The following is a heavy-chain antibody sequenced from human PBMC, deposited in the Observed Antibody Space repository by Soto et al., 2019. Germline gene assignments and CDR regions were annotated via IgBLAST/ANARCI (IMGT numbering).Heavy chain of an antibody. J-gene: IGHJ3*02. V-gene: IGHV4-31*03. CDR1: NGFVSSGAYY. D-gene: IGHD5-12*01. Sequence: SDTLSLTGTVSNGFVSSGAYYGNWIRQRPGKSLEWIGYIYYSVSTNYSPSVKYRLSISLNTSKNECSLRLSSVTAADTAIYYCERARLRGVYAFDIWGQGRMVTVS. CDR2: IYYSVST. CDR3: ERARLRGVYAFDI.